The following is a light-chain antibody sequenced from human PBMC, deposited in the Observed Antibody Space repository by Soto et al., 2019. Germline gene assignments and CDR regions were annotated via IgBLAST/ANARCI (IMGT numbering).Light chain of an antibody. CDR3: QQHNNWPPEYT. Sequence: EIVMTQSLATLSLSPRERATLSCRASQRISSNLAWYQQKPGQAPRLLIYGASNRATGIPERFSGSGSGTEFTLTISSLQSEDFAVYYCQQHNNWPPEYTFGQGTKV. CDR2: GAS. J-gene: IGKJ2*01. V-gene: IGKV3-15*01. CDR1: QRISSN.